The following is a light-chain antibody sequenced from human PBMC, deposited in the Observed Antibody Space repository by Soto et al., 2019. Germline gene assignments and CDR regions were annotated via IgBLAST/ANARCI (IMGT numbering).Light chain of an antibody. CDR1: SSDVGAYIY. Sequence: QSALTQPRSVSGSPGQSVTISCTGTSSDVGAYIYVSWYQQYPAKAPKVMIYDVGRRPSGVPDRFSGSKSGNTASLTISGLQAEDEAVDFCCSYAGNKNVVFGGGTKLTVL. CDR3: CSYAGNKNVV. CDR2: DVG. J-gene: IGLJ3*02. V-gene: IGLV2-11*01.